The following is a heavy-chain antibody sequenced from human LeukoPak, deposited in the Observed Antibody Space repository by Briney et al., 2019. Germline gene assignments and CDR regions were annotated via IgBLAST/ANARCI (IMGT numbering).Heavy chain of an antibody. Sequence: GGSLRLSCAASGFTFSSYGMHWVRQAPGKGLEWVAVISYDGSNKYYADSVKGRFTISRDNSKNTLYLQMNSLRAEDTAVYYCAKDRGGPNWFDPWGQGTLVTVSS. V-gene: IGHV3-30*18. D-gene: IGHD4-23*01. J-gene: IGHJ5*02. CDR2: ISYDGSNK. CDR3: AKDRGGPNWFDP. CDR1: GFTFSSYG.